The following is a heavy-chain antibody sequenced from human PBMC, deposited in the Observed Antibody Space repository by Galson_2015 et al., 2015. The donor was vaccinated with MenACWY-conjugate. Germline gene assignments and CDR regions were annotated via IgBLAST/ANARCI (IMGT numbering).Heavy chain of an antibody. Sequence: SLRLSCAASGFTFSSYAMSWVRQAPGKGLEWVSPISGSGGTSYYADSVKGRFTISRDNSKNTLYLQMNGLRAEDTAVYYCTRGVSAAAMSRYLDFWGQGTLVTVSS. CDR3: TRGVSAAAMSRYLDF. J-gene: IGHJ4*02. D-gene: IGHD2-2*01. CDR1: GFTFSSYA. V-gene: IGHV3-23*01. CDR2: ISGSGGTS.